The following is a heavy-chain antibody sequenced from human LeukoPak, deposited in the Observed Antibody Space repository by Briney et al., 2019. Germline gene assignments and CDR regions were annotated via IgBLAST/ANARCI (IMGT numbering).Heavy chain of an antibody. D-gene: IGHD3-16*02. J-gene: IGHJ5*02. CDR2: ISYDTRNK. V-gene: IGHV3-30*04. Sequence: SGGSLRLSCAASGFTFNNYAMHWVRRAPGKGPEWVATISYDTRNKYYTDSVKGRLTISRDNSKYTVYLQLNSLRPEDTATYYCARSPDDYIWGTHRSYFLDLWGQGTLVSVSS. CDR3: ARSPDDYIWGTHRSYFLDL. CDR1: GFTFNNYA.